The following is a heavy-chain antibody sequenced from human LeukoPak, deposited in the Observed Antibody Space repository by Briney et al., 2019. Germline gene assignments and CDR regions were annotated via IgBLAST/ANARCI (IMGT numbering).Heavy chain of an antibody. CDR2: IYTSGSI. V-gene: IGHV4-4*07. CDR1: GDSISSSY. CDR3: ARGPYHFDY. J-gene: IGHJ4*02. Sequence: SETLSLTCTVSGDSISSSYWSWIRQSAGKGLEWIGRIYTSGSINHNPSLRGRVTMSVDTSKNQFSLNLNSVTAADTAVYYCARGPYHFDYWGQGTLVTVSS.